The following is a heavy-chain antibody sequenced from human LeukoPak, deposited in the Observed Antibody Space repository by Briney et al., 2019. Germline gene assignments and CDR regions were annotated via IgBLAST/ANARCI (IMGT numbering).Heavy chain of an antibody. CDR2: MNPNSGNT. Sequence: ASVKVSCKASGYTFTSYDINWVRQAPGQGLEWMGWMNPNSGNTGYAQKFQGRVTMTRDTSTSTVYMELSSLRSEDTAVYYCARGPPSHDSSGYPYWGQGTLVTVSS. V-gene: IGHV1-8*02. D-gene: IGHD3-22*01. CDR1: GYTFTSYD. J-gene: IGHJ4*02. CDR3: ARGPPSHDSSGYPY.